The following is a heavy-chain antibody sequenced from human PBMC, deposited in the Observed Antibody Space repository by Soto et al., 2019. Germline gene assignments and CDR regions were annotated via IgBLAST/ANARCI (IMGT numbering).Heavy chain of an antibody. Sequence: GGSLRLSCAASGFTFSSYAMHWVRQAPGKGLEWVAVISYDGSNKYYADSVKGRFTISRDNSKNTLYLQMNSLRAEDTAVYYCANSRANGWYLDYFDYWGQGTLVTVSS. CDR1: GFTFSSYA. CDR3: ANSRANGWYLDYFDY. V-gene: IGHV3-30-3*01. D-gene: IGHD6-19*01. CDR2: ISYDGSNK. J-gene: IGHJ4*02.